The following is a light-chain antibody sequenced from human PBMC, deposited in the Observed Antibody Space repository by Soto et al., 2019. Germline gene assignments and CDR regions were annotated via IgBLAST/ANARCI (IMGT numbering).Light chain of an antibody. CDR2: DAS. CDR3: QNYNSAPFI. J-gene: IGKJ4*01. CDR1: HDIGKS. V-gene: IGKV1-27*01. Sequence: DFPMTQSPPSLSASVGDRVIVTCRASHDIGKSLAWYQQRPGKSPSLLIYDASTLQSGVPARFSGSGSGTDFTLAISTLRPEDVATYYCQNYNSAPFIFGGGTNVEVK.